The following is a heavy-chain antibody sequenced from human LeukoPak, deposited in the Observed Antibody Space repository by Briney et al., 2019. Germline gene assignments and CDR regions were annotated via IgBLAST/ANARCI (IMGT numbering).Heavy chain of an antibody. Sequence: PGGSLKLPCAASGFTFSGSAIHWVRQSSGKGLEWVGHIDKKDNFYATTSAASVTGRFTISRDDSKNTAYLQMNSLKTEDTALYYCTRDSGTYNWLDPWGQGTLVTVSS. CDR2: IDKKDNFYAT. V-gene: IGHV3-73*01. J-gene: IGHJ5*02. D-gene: IGHD1-26*01. CDR1: GFTFSGSA. CDR3: TRDSGTYNWLDP.